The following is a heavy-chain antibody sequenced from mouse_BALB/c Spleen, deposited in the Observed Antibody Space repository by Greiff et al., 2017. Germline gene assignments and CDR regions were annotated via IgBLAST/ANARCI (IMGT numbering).Heavy chain of an antibody. D-gene: IGHD1-1*02. CDR2: ILPGSGST. CDR3: ARRGGNPYFDV. CDR1: GYTFSSYW. J-gene: IGHJ1*01. V-gene: IGHV1-9*01. Sequence: QVQLQQSGAELMKPGASVKISCTATGYTFSSYWIEWVKQRPGHGLEWIGEILPGSGSTNYNEKFKGKATFTADTSSNTAYMQLSSLTSEDSAVYYCARRGGNPYFDVWGAGTTVTVSS.